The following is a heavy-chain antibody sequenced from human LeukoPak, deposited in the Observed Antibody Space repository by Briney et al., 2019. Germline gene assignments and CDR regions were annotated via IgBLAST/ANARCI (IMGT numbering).Heavy chain of an antibody. CDR1: GGSISSYY. V-gene: IGHV4-59*01. CDR2: IYYSGST. CDR3: ARGDTEGLSNFWIDYYYYYMDV. D-gene: IGHD5-18*01. J-gene: IGHJ6*03. Sequence: SETLSLTCTVSGGSISSYYWSWIRQPPGKGLEWIGYIYYSGSTNYNPSLKSRVTISVDTSKNQFSLKLSSVTAADTAVYYCARGDTEGLSNFWIDYYYYYMDVWGKGTTVTVSS.